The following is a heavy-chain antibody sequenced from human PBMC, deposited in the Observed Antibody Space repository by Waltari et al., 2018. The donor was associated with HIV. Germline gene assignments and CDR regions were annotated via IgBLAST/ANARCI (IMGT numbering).Heavy chain of an antibody. J-gene: IGHJ4*02. V-gene: IGHV3-15*01. Sequence: EVQLVESGGGLVKPGGSIRLSCAVSGFTFSTAWLSWVRQAPGKGLEWVGLIKSKTDGGTTDYAAPVKGRFTISRDDSKNTLYLQMNSLKTEDTAVYYCTTAMVDYWGQGTLVTVSS. CDR3: TTAMVDY. CDR1: GFTFSTAW. D-gene: IGHD2-8*01. CDR2: IKSKTDGGTT.